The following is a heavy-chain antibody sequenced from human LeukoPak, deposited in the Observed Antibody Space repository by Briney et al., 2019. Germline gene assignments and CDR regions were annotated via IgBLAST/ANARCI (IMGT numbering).Heavy chain of an antibody. V-gene: IGHV4-59*08. J-gene: IGHJ5*02. Sequence: SETLSLTCTVSGGSISSYYWSWIRQPPGKGLEWIGYIYYSGSTNYNPSLKSRVTISVDTSKNQFSLKLSSVTAADTAVYYCARQRGIAARDERSVAWFDPWGQGTLVTVSS. D-gene: IGHD6-6*01. CDR1: GGSISSYY. CDR2: IYYSGST. CDR3: ARQRGIAARDERSVAWFDP.